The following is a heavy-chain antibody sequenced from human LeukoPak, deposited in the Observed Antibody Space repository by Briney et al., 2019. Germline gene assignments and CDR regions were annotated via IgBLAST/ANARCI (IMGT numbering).Heavy chain of an antibody. J-gene: IGHJ4*02. V-gene: IGHV3-33*01. CDR2: MWYGRTDK. D-gene: IGHD2-21*02. Sequence: GGSLRLSCAASGFTFNNYVIHWVRQAPGKGLEWVAVMWYGRTDKYYADSVKGRFIISRDNSKNTLFIEMNSLRAEDTAVYYCARDLSPFCGSDCYGGGLGYWGQGTLVTVSS. CDR3: ARDLSPFCGSDCYGGGLGY. CDR1: GFTFNNYV.